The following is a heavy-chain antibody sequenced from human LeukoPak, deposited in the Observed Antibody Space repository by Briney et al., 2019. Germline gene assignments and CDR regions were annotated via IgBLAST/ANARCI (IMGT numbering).Heavy chain of an antibody. Sequence: SETLSLTCAVYGGSFSDYWWTWIRQSPGKGLEWIGEVNHSGRTNYNPSLKSRVTISVDTSKNQFSLKLSSVTAADTAVYYCARDRAGHEFDYWGQGTLVTVSS. CDR2: VNHSGRT. D-gene: IGHD6-13*01. CDR3: ARDRAGHEFDY. CDR1: GGSFSDYW. V-gene: IGHV4-34*01. J-gene: IGHJ4*02.